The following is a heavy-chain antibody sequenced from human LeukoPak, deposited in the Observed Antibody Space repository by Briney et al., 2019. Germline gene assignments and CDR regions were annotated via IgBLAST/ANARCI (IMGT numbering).Heavy chain of an antibody. V-gene: IGHV1-69*05. Sequence: SVKVSCKASGGTFSSYAISWVRQAPGQGLEWMGGIIPIFGTANYAQKFQGRVTITTDESTSTAYMELSSLRSEDTAVYYCARDAHYYDSSGYYSGNWFDPWDQGTLVTVSS. D-gene: IGHD3-22*01. CDR1: GGTFSSYA. CDR3: ARDAHYYDSSGYYSGNWFDP. J-gene: IGHJ5*02. CDR2: IIPIFGTA.